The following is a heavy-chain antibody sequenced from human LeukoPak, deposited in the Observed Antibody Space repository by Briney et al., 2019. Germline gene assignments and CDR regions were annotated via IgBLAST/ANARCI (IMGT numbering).Heavy chain of an antibody. CDR2: ISRDGSNK. V-gene: IGHV3-30*18. Sequence: PGGSLRLSCAASQFTFSSYDMHSVRQAPGKGLDWVAVISRDGSNKKYGDSVKGRFTISRDNSKNTLYLQMNSLRAEDTAVYYCAKDDWGYSYGYMGYMDVWGKGTTVTISS. CDR1: QFTFSSYD. J-gene: IGHJ6*03. CDR3: AKDDWGYSYGYMGYMDV. D-gene: IGHD5-18*01.